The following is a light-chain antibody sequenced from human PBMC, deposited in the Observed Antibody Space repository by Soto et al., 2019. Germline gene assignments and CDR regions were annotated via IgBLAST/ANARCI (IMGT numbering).Light chain of an antibody. CDR2: EVS. J-gene: IGLJ3*02. Sequence: QSALTQPASVSGSPGQSITITSTGTTSDVGGYNYVSWYQQHPGKAPKLLIYEVSDRPSGVSNRFSGSKSGNTASLSISGLQAEDEADYYCTSYTTSITLVFGGGTKLTVL. V-gene: IGLV2-14*01. CDR1: TSDVGGYNY. CDR3: TSYTTSITLV.